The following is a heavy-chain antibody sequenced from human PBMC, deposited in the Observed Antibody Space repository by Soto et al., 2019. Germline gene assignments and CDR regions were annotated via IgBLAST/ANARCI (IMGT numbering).Heavy chain of an antibody. CDR2: INYSKNT. Sequence: SETLSLTCGVHGGSFNGYYWTWIRQAPGKGLEWIGRINYSKNTNYNPSLQTRVTISLDKSKSQISLNLNSVTAADSAVYFCARLEGLATISYYFDFWGQGALVTVSS. D-gene: IGHD3-9*01. J-gene: IGHJ4*02. CDR3: ARLEGLATISYYFDF. V-gene: IGHV4-34*01. CDR1: GGSFNGYY.